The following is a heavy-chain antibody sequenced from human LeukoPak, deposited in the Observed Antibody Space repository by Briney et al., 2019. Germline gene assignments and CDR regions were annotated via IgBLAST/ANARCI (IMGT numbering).Heavy chain of an antibody. D-gene: IGHD3-10*01. CDR2: ITSSGAAT. CDR3: AMRDRGYGLDI. J-gene: IGHJ3*02. CDR1: GFTFSSYA. V-gene: IGHV3-23*01. Sequence: GGSLRLSCAASGFTFSSYAMSWVRQAPGKGLEWVSSITSSGAATYYADSVKGRFTISRDNSKNTFHLQMNSLRVEDTAVYYCAMRDRGYGLDIWGQGTMVTVSS.